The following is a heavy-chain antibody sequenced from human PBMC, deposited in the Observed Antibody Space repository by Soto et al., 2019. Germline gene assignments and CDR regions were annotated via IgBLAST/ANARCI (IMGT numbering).Heavy chain of an antibody. CDR2: IFPLTDIP. J-gene: IGHJ4*02. CDR1: GGTFRNYP. Sequence: QVQLVQSGTEVKKPGSAVKVSCKASGGTFRNYPINWVRQAPGQGLEWMGSIFPLTDIPDYAQNFQARLTISADKSTSTSYMELSSLTTDDTAMYFCARGPLVVLNYFESWGQGTFVTDSS. CDR3: ARGPLVVLNYFES. V-gene: IGHV1-69*02.